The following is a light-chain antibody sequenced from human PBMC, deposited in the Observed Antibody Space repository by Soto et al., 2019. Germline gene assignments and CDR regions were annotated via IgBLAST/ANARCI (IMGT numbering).Light chain of an antibody. V-gene: IGKV3-15*01. Sequence: EIVLTQSPGTLSLSPGEGATLSCRASQSVSSKLAWYQQKPGQAPRLLIYGASTRATGIPARFSGSGSGTEFTLIISSLQSEDSAVYYCQQYNSWLWTFGQGTKVAIK. CDR3: QQYNSWLWT. CDR2: GAS. J-gene: IGKJ1*01. CDR1: QSVSSK.